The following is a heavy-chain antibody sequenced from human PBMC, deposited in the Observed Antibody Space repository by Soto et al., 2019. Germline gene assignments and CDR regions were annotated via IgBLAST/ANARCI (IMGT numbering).Heavy chain of an antibody. D-gene: IGHD1-26*01. Sequence: SVKVSRQASGFTLFSSALQWGGQGRGQSLEWIGWIVVGSGNTNYAQKFQERVTITRDMSTSTAYMELSSLRSEDTAVYYCAAVGGSYYGYYYYGMDVWGQGTTVTVSS. V-gene: IGHV1-58*01. CDR1: GFTLFSSA. CDR2: IVVGSGNT. J-gene: IGHJ6*02. CDR3: AAVGGSYYGYYYYGMDV.